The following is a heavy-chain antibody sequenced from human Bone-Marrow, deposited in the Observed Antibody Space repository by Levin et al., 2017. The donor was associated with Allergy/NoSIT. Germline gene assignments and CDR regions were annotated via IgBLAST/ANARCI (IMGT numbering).Heavy chain of an antibody. V-gene: IGHV3-74*03. Sequence: GGSLRLSCAASGFTFNVYWMHWVRQAPGKGLVWVSRIDGDGHGTKYADSVEGRFTISRDNAKNTLYLQMNSLRDEDTAMYYCARSSYPYYFDYWGQGTLVAVSS. J-gene: IGHJ4*02. CDR3: ARSSYPYYFDY. D-gene: IGHD3-16*02. CDR2: IDGDGHGT. CDR1: GFTFNVYW.